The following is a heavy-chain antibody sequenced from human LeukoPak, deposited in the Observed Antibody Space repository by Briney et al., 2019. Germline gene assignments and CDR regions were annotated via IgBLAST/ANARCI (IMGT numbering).Heavy chain of an antibody. J-gene: IGHJ3*02. V-gene: IGHV1-2*02. CDR3: ARDGKDWIQLWFWFAFDI. Sequence: ASVKVSCKASGYNFTGNYIHWVRQAPGQGLEWMGWINPNSGGTNYAQKFQGRVTMTRDTPISTASMELNRLRFDDTAVYYCARDGKDWIQLWFWFAFDIWGQGTMVTVSS. D-gene: IGHD5-18*01. CDR2: INPNSGGT. CDR1: GYNFTGNY.